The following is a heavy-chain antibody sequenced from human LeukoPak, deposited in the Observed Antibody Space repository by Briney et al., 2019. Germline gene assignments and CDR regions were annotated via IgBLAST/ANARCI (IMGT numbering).Heavy chain of an antibody. D-gene: IGHD6-19*01. CDR1: GGSISSDNW. CDR2: IHHRGGT. V-gene: IGHV4-4*02. CDR3: TTNGWYCLDH. Sequence: SGTLSLTCAVSGGSISSDNWWSWVRQPPGKRLEWIGEIHHRGGTNYNPSLQSRVTISVDKSNNHFSLRLTSVTAADTAVYYCTTNGWYCLDHWGQGALVTVSS. J-gene: IGHJ1*01.